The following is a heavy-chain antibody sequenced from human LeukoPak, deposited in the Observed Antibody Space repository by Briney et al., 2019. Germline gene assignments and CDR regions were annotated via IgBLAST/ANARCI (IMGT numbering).Heavy chain of an antibody. J-gene: IGHJ4*02. CDR3: ARDGYSSSSYFDY. V-gene: IGHV3-21*01. D-gene: IGHD6-6*01. Sequence: GGSLRLSCAASGFTFSSYSMNWVRQAPGKGLEWVSSISSSSSYIYYADSVKGRFTISRDNSKNTLYLQMNSLRAEDTAVYYCARDGYSSSSYFDYWGQGTLVTVSS. CDR2: ISSSSSYI. CDR1: GFTFSSYS.